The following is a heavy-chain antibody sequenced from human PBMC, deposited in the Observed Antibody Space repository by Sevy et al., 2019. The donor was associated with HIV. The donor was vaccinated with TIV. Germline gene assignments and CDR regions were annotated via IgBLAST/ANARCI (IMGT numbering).Heavy chain of an antibody. Sequence: GGSLRLSCAASGFTFSSYSMNWVRQAPGKGLEWVSYISSSSTIYYADSVKGRFTISRDNAKNSLYLQMNSLRAEDTAVYYCARANSNFPSAYYYYYMDVWGKGTTVTVSS. CDR1: GFTFSSYS. CDR3: ARANSNFPSAYYYYYMDV. CDR2: ISSSSTI. D-gene: IGHD4-4*01. J-gene: IGHJ6*03. V-gene: IGHV3-48*01.